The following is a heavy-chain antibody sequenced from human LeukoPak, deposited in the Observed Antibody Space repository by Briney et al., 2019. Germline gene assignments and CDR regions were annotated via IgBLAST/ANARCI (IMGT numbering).Heavy chain of an antibody. Sequence: GESLQISCKGSGYSFTSYWIGWVRQMPGKGLGWMGIIYPGDSDTRYSPSFQGQATISADKSISTAYLQWSSLKASDTAMYYCARRLRARNYYYYGMDVWGQGTTVTVSS. D-gene: IGHD5-18*01. CDR2: IYPGDSDT. CDR1: GYSFTSYW. V-gene: IGHV5-51*01. CDR3: ARRLRARNYYYYGMDV. J-gene: IGHJ6*02.